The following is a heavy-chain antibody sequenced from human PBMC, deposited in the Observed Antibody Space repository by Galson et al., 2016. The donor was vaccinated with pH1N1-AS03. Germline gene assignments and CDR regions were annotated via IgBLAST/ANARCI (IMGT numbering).Heavy chain of an antibody. CDR2: IHYRGNS. CDR1: GGSISSANFF. D-gene: IGHD1-1*01. J-gene: IGHJ3*02. Sequence: LTCSVSGGSISSANFFWSWVRQSPGKGLEWIGYIHYRGNSYYNPSLESRATMPVDTSKNQSSLNLNSVTSADTALYFCAREVDLMTTSDAFDIWGPGTMVTVSS. V-gene: IGHV4-30-4*01. CDR3: AREVDLMTTSDAFDI.